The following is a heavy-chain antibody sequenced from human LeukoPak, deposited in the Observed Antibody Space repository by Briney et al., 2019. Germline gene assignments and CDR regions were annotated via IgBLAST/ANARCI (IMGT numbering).Heavy chain of an antibody. V-gene: IGHV5-10-1*01. CDR1: GYSFTSNW. D-gene: IGHD1-1*01. CDR2: IDPSDSYT. J-gene: IGHJ5*02. Sequence: GESLKISCQASGYSFTSNWISWVRQMPGKGLEWMGRIDPSDSYTNYSPSFQGHVTISADKSISTAYLQWSSLKASDIAMYYCARQPEGTWFDPWGQGTLVTVSS. CDR3: ARQPEGTWFDP.